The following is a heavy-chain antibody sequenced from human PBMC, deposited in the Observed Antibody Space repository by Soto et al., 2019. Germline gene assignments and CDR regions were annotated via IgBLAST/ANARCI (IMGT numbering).Heavy chain of an antibody. Sequence: QPGGSLRLSCAASGFTFSSYAMHWVRQAPGKGLEWVAVISYDGSNKYYADSVKGRFTISRDNSKNTLYLQMNSLRAEDTAVYYCARDSPGIAVAGTPRAYYYYGMDVWGQGTTVTVSS. D-gene: IGHD6-19*01. J-gene: IGHJ6*02. V-gene: IGHV3-30-3*01. CDR2: ISYDGSNK. CDR3: ARDSPGIAVAGTPRAYYYYGMDV. CDR1: GFTFSSYA.